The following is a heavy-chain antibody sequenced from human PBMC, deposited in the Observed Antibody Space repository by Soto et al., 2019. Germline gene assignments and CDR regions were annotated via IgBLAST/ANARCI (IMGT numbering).Heavy chain of an antibody. V-gene: IGHV3-48*03. CDR3: ARDRCSSTSCYIPSYYGMDV. CDR2: ISSSGSTI. J-gene: IGHJ6*02. CDR1: GFTFSSYE. Sequence: PGGSLRLSCAASGFTFSSYEMNWVRQAPGKGLEWVSYISSSGSTIYYADSVKGRFTISRDNAKNSLYLQMNSLRAEDTAVYYCARDRCSSTSCYIPSYYGMDVWGQGTTVTVSS. D-gene: IGHD2-2*02.